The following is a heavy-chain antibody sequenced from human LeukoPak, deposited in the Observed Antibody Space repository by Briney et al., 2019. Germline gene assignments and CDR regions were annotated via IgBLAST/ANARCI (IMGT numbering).Heavy chain of an antibody. J-gene: IGHJ5*02. V-gene: IGHV4-4*09. CDR2: IYTSGRT. Sequence: SETLSLTCTVSGGSISSYYWSWIPPPPGKRPEWIGYIYTSGRTNYTPSLKSRVTISVDTSKNQCSLKLSSATAADTAVYYCARGPDWFDPWGQGALVTVSS. CDR1: GGSISSYY. CDR3: ARGPDWFDP.